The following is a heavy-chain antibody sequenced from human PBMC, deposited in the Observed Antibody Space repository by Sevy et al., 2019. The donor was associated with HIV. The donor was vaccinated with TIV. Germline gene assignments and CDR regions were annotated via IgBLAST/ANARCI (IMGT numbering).Heavy chain of an antibody. CDR1: GFSLNDYY. J-gene: IGHJ6*02. CDR2: ISGDSGHT. CDR3: VRDGNRGYYFNYYYYGMDV. V-gene: IGHV3-11*06. D-gene: IGHD3-22*01. Sequence: GGSLRLSCAATGFSLNDYYMTWIRQAPGKGLEWVSYISGDSGHTNYAESVKGRFTISRDNTKNFVYVQMDGLRAEDTATYYCVRDGNRGYYFNYYYYGMDVWGQRTTVTVSS.